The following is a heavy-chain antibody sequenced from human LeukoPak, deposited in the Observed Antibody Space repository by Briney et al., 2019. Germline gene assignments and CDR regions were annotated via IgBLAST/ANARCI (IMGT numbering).Heavy chain of an antibody. CDR2: IYHSGST. V-gene: IGHV4-34*01. CDR3: ARKEWELPFQG. J-gene: IGHJ4*02. CDR1: GGSFSGYY. Sequence: SETLSLTCAVYGGSFSGYYWSWIRQPRGKGLEWIGEIYHSGSTNYNPSLKSRVTISVDKSKNQFSLKLSSETAADTAVYYCARKEWELPFQGWGQGTLVTVSS. D-gene: IGHD1-26*01.